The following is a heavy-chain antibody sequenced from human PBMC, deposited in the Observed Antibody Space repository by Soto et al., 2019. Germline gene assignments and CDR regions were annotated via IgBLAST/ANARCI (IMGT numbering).Heavy chain of an antibody. CDR2: ISYDGSNK. V-gene: IGHV3-30-3*01. CDR1: GFTFSSYA. D-gene: IGHD2-21*02. CDR3: ARGVVVTVYFDY. Sequence: QVQLVESGGGVVQPGRSLRLSCAASGFTFSSYAMHWVRQAPGKGLEWVAVISYDGSNKYYADSVKGRFTISRDNSKNTVYLHMSSLRAEDMAVYYCARGVVVTVYFDYWGQGTLVTVSS. J-gene: IGHJ4*02.